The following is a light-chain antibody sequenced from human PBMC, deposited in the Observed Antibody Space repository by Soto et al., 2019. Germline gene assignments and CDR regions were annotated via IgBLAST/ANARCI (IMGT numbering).Light chain of an antibody. CDR2: AAS. V-gene: IGKV1-39*01. J-gene: IGKJ2*01. CDR3: QQIYSNPT. Sequence: DIQMTQSPSSLSASVGDRVTITCRASQSIFNYLNWYQQKPGKAPKLLIYAASSLQSGVPSRFSGSGSGTDFTLTISSLQPADFATYYCQQIYSNPTFGQGTKLEIK. CDR1: QSIFNY.